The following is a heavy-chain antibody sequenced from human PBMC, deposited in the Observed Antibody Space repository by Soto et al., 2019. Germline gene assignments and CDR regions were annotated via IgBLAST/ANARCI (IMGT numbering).Heavy chain of an antibody. V-gene: IGHV4-34*01. CDR3: ARARRITMIVGSGAHRGHFDI. CDR2: INHSGST. Sequence: SETLSLTCAVYGGSFSGYYWSWIRQPPGKGLEWIGEINHSGSTNYNPSLKSRVTISVDTSKNQFSLKLSSVTAADTAVYYCARARRITMIVGSGAHRGHFDILGHATLV. D-gene: IGHD3-22*01. CDR1: GGSFSGYY. J-gene: IGHJ3*02.